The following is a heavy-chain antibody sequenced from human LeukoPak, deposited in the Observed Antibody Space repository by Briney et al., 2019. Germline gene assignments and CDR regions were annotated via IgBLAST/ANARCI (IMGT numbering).Heavy chain of an antibody. CDR3: ARDVGGNYQYFDY. Sequence: GGSLRLSCEASGFTFNNFGMHWVRQAPGKGLEWVAFIGYDESKKYYAESVKGRFTISRDDSKNTLYLQMSALKTEDTAVYYCARDVGGNYQYFDYWGQGTLVTVSS. CDR1: GFTFNNFG. V-gene: IGHV3-30*02. D-gene: IGHD4-11*01. CDR2: IGYDESKK. J-gene: IGHJ4*02.